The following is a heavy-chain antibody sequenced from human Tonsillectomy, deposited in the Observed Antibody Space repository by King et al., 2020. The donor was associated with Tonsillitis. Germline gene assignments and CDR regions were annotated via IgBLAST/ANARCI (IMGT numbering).Heavy chain of an antibody. CDR3: AKDVTEAAIVLVPAARDHYYNYYGMDV. CDR2: ISGSGGNT. J-gene: IGHJ6*02. D-gene: IGHD2-2*01. Sequence: VQLVESGGGLVQPGGSLRLSCAASGFTFNNYAMSWVRQAPGKGLEWVSTISGSGGNTYYADSVKGRFTISRDNSENTLYLQMNSLRAEDTAVYYCAKDVTEAAIVLVPAARDHYYNYYGMDVWGQGTTVTVSS. CDR1: GFTFNNYA. V-gene: IGHV3-23*04.